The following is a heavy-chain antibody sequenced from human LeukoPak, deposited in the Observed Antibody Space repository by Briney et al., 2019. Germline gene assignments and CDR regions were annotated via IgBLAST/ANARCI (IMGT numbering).Heavy chain of an antibody. J-gene: IGHJ4*02. CDR2: ISAYNGNT. V-gene: IGHV1-18*01. D-gene: IGHD3-9*01. Sequence: ASVTVSCKASGYTFTSYGISWVRQAPGQGLEWMGWISAYNGNTNYAQKLQGRVTMTTDTSTSTAYMELRSLRSDDTAVYYCARVGGPGLGWLSQYPDYWGQGTLVTVSS. CDR1: GYTFTSYG. CDR3: ARVGGPGLGWLSQYPDY.